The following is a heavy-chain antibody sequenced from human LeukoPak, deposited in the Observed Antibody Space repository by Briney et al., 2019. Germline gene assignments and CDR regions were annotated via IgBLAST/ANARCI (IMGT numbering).Heavy chain of an antibody. CDR2: MNPNSGNT. V-gene: IGHV1-8*01. Sequence: ASVQVSCKASGYTFTSYDINWVRQATGQGLEWMGWMNPNSGNTYYAQKFQGRLTMTRDTSINTVYMELNSLRSEDTAVYYCTRYVVHRTHGFDPWGQRTLVTVSS. CDR3: TRYVVHRTHGFDP. CDR1: GYTFTSYD. D-gene: IGHD2-21*01. J-gene: IGHJ5*02.